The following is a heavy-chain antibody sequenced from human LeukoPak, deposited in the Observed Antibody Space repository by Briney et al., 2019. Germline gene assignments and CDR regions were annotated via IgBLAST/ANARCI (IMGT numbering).Heavy chain of an antibody. Sequence: SETLSLTCTASGYSISSGYYWGWIRQPPGKGLEWIGSIYHSGSTYYNPSLKSRVTISVDTSKNQFSLKLSSVTAADTAVYYCARLDIVVVHSFDYWGQGTLVTVS. CDR2: IYHSGST. J-gene: IGHJ4*02. CDR1: GYSISSGYY. CDR3: ARLDIVVVHSFDY. D-gene: IGHD2-2*01. V-gene: IGHV4-38-2*02.